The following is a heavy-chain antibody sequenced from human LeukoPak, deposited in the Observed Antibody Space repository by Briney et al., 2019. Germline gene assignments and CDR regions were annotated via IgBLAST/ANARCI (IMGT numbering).Heavy chain of an antibody. J-gene: IGHJ4*02. D-gene: IGHD1-26*01. CDR3: ARGTWYSGSYYFDY. CDR2: INHSGDT. Sequence: SETLSLTCAVYGGSFSEYYWSWIRQAPGKGLEWVGEINHSGDTNYNPSLKSRVTISVDTSKNQFSLKLNSVTAADTAVYYCARGTWYSGSYYFDYWGQGTLVTVSS. V-gene: IGHV4-34*01. CDR1: GGSFSEYY.